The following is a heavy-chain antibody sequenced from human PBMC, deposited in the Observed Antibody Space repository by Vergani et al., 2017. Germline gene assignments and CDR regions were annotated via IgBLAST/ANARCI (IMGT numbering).Heavy chain of an antibody. J-gene: IGHJ6*03. D-gene: IGHD2-2*02. Sequence: EVQLLESGGGLVQPGGSLRLSCAASGFTFSSYVMSWVRQAPGKGLEWVSAISGSGGNTYYADSVKGRFTISRDNAKNSLYLQMNSLRAEDTAVYYCARDGIVVVPAAIRYYYYYMDVWGKGTTVTVSS. CDR2: ISGSGGNT. CDR3: ARDGIVVVPAAIRYYYYYMDV. V-gene: IGHV3-23*01. CDR1: GFTFSSYV.